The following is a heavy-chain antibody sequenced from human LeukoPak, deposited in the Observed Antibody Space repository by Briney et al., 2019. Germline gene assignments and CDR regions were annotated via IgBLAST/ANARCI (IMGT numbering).Heavy chain of an antibody. J-gene: IGHJ3*01. Sequence: SQTLSLTCTVSGGSISSGFYWSWIRQHPGKGLEWIGYIYYSGNSYYNPSLKSRVNISIDTSTKQFSLKLTSVTAADTAVYFCARTDRRHYDDLSGNYHYPNAFDVWGQGTRVTVSA. V-gene: IGHV4-31*02. CDR2: IYYSGNS. D-gene: IGHD3-16*02. CDR3: ARTDRRHYDDLSGNYHYPNAFDV. CDR1: GGSISSGFY.